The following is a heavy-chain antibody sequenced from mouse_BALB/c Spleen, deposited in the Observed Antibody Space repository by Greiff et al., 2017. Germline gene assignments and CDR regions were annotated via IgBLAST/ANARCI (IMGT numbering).Heavy chain of an antibody. J-gene: IGHJ4*01. V-gene: IGHV1-4*01. D-gene: IGHD2-4*01. CDR3: ACTMIYAMDY. CDR2: INPSSGYT. Sequence: VQLQQSGAELARPGASVKMSCKASGYTFTSYTMHWVKQRPGQGLEWIGYINPSSGYTNYNQKFKDKATLTADKSSSTAYMQLSSLTSEDSAVYYCACTMIYAMDYWGQGTSVTVSS. CDR1: GYTFTSYT.